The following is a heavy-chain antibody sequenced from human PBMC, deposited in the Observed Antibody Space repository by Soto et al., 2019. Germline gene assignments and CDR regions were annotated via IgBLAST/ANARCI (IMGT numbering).Heavy chain of an antibody. J-gene: IGHJ4*02. CDR3: ARVGSGWAYDY. V-gene: IGHV3-21*01. CDR1: GFTFSSYS. Sequence: GGSLRLSCAASGFTFSSYSMNWVRQAPGKGLEWVSSISSSSSYIYYADSVKGRFTISRDNAKNSLYLQMNSLRAEDTDVYYCARVGSGWAYDYWGQGTLVTVSS. CDR2: ISSSSSYI. D-gene: IGHD6-19*01.